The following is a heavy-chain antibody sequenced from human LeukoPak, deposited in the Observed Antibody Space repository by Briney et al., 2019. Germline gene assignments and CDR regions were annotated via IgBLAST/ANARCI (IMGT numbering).Heavy chain of an antibody. Sequence: SETLSLTCAVYGGSFSGYYWSWIRQPPGKGLEWIGEINHSGSTNYSPSLKSRVTISVDTSKNQFSLKLSSVTAADAAVYYCARAWYSSSTYYYGMDVWGQGTTVTVSS. CDR2: INHSGST. CDR1: GGSFSGYY. CDR3: ARAWYSSSTYYYGMDV. D-gene: IGHD6-6*01. V-gene: IGHV4-34*01. J-gene: IGHJ6*02.